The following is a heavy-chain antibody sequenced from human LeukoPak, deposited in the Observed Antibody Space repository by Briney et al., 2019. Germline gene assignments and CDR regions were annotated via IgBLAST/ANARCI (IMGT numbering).Heavy chain of an antibody. CDR3: ARAYCVGDCTVLHIYFDN. D-gene: IGHD2-21*02. V-gene: IGHV4-4*07. CDR2: IYTSGST. CDR1: GGSISSYY. J-gene: IGHJ4*02. Sequence: SETLSLTCTVSGGSISSYYWSWIRQPAGRGLEWIGRIYTSGSTNYNPSLKSRVTMSVDTSKNQFSLKLRSVMAADTAVYYCARAYCVGDCTVLHIYFDNWGQGTLVTVSS.